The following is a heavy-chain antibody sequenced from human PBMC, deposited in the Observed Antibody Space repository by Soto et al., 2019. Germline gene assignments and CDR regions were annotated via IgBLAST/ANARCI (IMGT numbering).Heavy chain of an antibody. V-gene: IGHV1-18*01. J-gene: IGHJ5*02. Sequence: ASVKVSCKASGYTFTSYGISWVRQAPGQGLEWMGWISAYNGNTNYAQKLQGRVTMTTDTSTSTAYMELRSLRSDDTAVYYCARSVGSYGQNWLDPWGQGTLVTVSS. CDR3: ARSVGSYGQNWLDP. CDR2: ISAYNGNT. D-gene: IGHD1-26*01. CDR1: GYTFTSYG.